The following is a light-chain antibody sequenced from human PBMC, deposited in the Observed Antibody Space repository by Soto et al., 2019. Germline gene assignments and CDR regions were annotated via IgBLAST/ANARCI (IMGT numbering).Light chain of an antibody. V-gene: IGKV1-17*03. CDR3: LDHDNFPIR. Sequence: KSPCSPYPSIREKVTITCRASQGISNHLVWFQQKPGQVPKRLIYDASVLQPGVSSRFSGSGSGTDFTLTISSLQPEDFATYCCLDHDNFPIRFGHG. J-gene: IGKJ2*01. CDR1: QGISNH. CDR2: DAS.